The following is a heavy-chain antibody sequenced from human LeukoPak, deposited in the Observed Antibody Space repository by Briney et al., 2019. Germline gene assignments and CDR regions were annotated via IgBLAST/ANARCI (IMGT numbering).Heavy chain of an antibody. D-gene: IGHD3-22*01. CDR3: ARAPYDSSGYYLSYYYYGMDV. J-gene: IGHJ6*02. Sequence: ASVKVSCKTSGGTFSSYAISWVRQAPGQGLEWMGGIIPIFGTANYAQKFQGRVTITADESTSTAYMELSSLRSEDTAVYYCARAPYDSSGYYLSYYYYGMDVWGQGTTVTVSS. V-gene: IGHV1-69*13. CDR1: GGTFSSYA. CDR2: IIPIFGTA.